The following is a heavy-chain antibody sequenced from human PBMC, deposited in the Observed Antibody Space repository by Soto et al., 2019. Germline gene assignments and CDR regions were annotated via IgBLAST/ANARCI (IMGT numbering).Heavy chain of an antibody. CDR2: RYYSESA. CDR3: ARTKCSGGSCYSWSLDY. J-gene: IGHJ4*02. CDR1: GGSITTGGYY. D-gene: IGHD2-15*01. Sequence: SETLSLTCTVSGGSITTGGYYWSWIRQLPGKGLEWIGHRYYSESAYYNPSLKSRVSISLDTSKNQFSLKLSFVTAADTAMYYCARTKCSGGSCYSWSLDYWGQGTPVTVSS. V-gene: IGHV4-31*03.